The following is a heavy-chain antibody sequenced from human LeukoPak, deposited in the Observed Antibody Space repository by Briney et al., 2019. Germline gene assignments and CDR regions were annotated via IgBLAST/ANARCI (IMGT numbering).Heavy chain of an antibody. CDR2: TRNKANSYTT. CDR1: GFTFSSYA. Sequence: PGGSLRLSCAASGFTFSSYAMSWVRQAPGKGLKWVGRTRNKANSYTTEYAASVKGRFTISRDESKNSLHLQMSSLKTEDTAVYYCATSDSSGYLDYWGQGTVVTVSS. CDR3: ATSDSSGYLDY. D-gene: IGHD3-22*01. J-gene: IGHJ4*02. V-gene: IGHV3-72*01.